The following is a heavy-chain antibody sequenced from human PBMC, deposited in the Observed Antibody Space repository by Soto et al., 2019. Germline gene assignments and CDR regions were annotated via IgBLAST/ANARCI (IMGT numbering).Heavy chain of an antibody. CDR2: IIPIFGAA. CDR1: GGTFSSYA. J-gene: IGHJ3*02. D-gene: IGHD6-13*01. Sequence: QVQLVQSGAEVKKPGSSVKVSCKASGGTFSSYAISWVRQAPGQGLEWMGGIIPIFGAANYAQNFHGRVTITADKSTSTAYMELSSLRSEDTAVYYCARGGGAASAKDDAFAIWGQGTMVTVSS. CDR3: ARGGGAASAKDDAFAI. V-gene: IGHV1-69*06.